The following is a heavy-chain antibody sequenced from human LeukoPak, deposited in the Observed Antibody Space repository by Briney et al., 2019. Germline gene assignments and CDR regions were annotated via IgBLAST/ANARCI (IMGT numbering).Heavy chain of an antibody. CDR1: GGSISSSNW. D-gene: IGHD3-22*01. V-gene: IGHV4-4*02. J-gene: IGHJ4*02. CDR3: ARTITYYYDSSGWFDY. Sequence: SGTLSLTCAVSGGSISSSNWWSWVRQPPGKGLEWIGEIYHSGSTNYNPSLKSRVTISVDKSKNQFSLKLSSMTAADTAVYYCARTITYYYDSSGWFDYWGQGTLVTVSS. CDR2: IYHSGST.